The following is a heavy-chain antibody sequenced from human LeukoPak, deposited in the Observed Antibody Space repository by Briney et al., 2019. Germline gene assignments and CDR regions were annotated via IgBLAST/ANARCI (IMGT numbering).Heavy chain of an antibody. CDR3: ARDRLLGDGYIVYFDY. Sequence: GASVNVSCKSSGYTFPSYYIHWVRQAPGQGLQWMGVINPSGGTTSYAQKFQGRVTMTRDTSTNTVYMELSSLRSEDTAVYYCARDRLLGDGYIVYFDYWGQ. CDR1: GYTFPSYY. V-gene: IGHV1-46*01. J-gene: IGHJ4*02. D-gene: IGHD5-24*01. CDR2: INPSGGTT.